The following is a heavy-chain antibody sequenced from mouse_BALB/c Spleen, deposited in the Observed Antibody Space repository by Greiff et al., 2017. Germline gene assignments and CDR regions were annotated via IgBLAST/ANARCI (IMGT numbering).Heavy chain of an antibody. V-gene: IGHV2-2*02. CDR3: ATPYYYGSRGGLDY. J-gene: IGHJ2*01. CDR1: GFSLTSYG. Sequence: QVQLKESGPGLVQPSQSLSITCTVSGFSLTSYGVHWVRQSPGKGLEWLGVIWSGGSTDYNAAFISRLSISKDNSKSQVFFKMNSLQANDTAIYYCATPYYYGSRGGLDYWGQGTTLTVSS. D-gene: IGHD1-1*01. CDR2: IWSGGST.